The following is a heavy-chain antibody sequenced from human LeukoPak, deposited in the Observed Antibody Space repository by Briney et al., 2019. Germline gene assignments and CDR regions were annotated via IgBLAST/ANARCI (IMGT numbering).Heavy chain of an antibody. V-gene: IGHV3-23*01. J-gene: IGHJ4*02. CDR2: ISGSGGST. Sequence: GGSLRLSCAASGFTFSSYAMSWVRQAPGKGLEWVSAISGSGGSTYYADSVKGRFTISRDNSKNTLYLQMNSLRAEDTAVYYCAKKGNRRRYYYDSSGYYYFDYWGQGTLVTVSS. CDR1: GFTFSSYA. CDR3: AKKGNRRRYYYDSSGYYYFDY. D-gene: IGHD3-22*01.